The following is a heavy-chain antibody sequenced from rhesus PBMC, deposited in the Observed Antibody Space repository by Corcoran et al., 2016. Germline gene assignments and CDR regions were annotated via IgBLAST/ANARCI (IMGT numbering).Heavy chain of an antibody. Sequence: QLQLQESGPGLVKTSETLSLTCAVSGGSISSNYWSWIRQPPGKGLEWIGRISGSGGSTDYSPSLKSRVTISTDTSKNQFSLKLSSVTAADTAVYYCARDSRRASYGLDSWGQGVVVTVSS. CDR1: GGSISSNY. V-gene: IGHV4-173*01. J-gene: IGHJ6*01. D-gene: IGHD5-24*01. CDR2: ISGSGGST. CDR3: ARDSRRASYGLDS.